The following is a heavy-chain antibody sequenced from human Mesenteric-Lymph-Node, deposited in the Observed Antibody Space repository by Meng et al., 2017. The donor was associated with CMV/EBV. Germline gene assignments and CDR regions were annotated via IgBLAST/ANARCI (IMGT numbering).Heavy chain of an antibody. CDR2: INPSSGAT. Sequence: ASVKVSCKASGSTFTNNYLHWVRQAPGQGLDWMGIINPSSGATVYAQRFQGRVTMTRDTSTGTVYIEVSSLRSEGTAVYYCARTVVEAAAKYYYYGMDVWGQGTTVTVSS. CDR3: ARTVVEAAAKYYYYGMDV. V-gene: IGHV1-46*01. CDR1: GSTFTNNY. D-gene: IGHD2-15*01. J-gene: IGHJ6*02.